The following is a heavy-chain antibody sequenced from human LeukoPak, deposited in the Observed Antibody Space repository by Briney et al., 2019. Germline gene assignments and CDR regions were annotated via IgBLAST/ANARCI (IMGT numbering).Heavy chain of an antibody. V-gene: IGHV4-34*01. CDR3: ARHRRYYYGSGRMYYFDY. CDR1: GGSFSGYY. Sequence: SETLSLTCAVYGGSFSGYYWSWIRQPPGKGLEWIGEINHSGSTNYNPSLKSRVTISVDTSKNQFSLKLSSVTAADTAVYYCARHRRYYYGSGRMYYFDYWGQGTLVTVSS. D-gene: IGHD3-10*01. CDR2: INHSGST. J-gene: IGHJ4*02.